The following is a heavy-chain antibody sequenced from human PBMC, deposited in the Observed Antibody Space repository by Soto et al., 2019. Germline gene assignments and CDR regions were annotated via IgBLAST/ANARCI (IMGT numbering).Heavy chain of an antibody. CDR3: ARLIYQGDSGHYVWVLAGDY. J-gene: IGHJ4*02. D-gene: IGHD3-22*01. Sequence: EVQLVESGGDLVQPGGSLRLSCAASGFNFSNYEMNWVRQAPGKGLEWVSYISSSGSYIYYADSVQGRFTVSRDNATKSLYLQMNSLRAEDTAVYYCARLIYQGDSGHYVWVLAGDYWGQGTLVTVSS. CDR1: GFNFSNYE. CDR2: ISSSGSYI. V-gene: IGHV3-48*03.